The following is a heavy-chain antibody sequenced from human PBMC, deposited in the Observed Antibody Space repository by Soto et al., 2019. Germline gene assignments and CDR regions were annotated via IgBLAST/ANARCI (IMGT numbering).Heavy chain of an antibody. CDR3: ARGVVMTTISYYGMDV. CDR1: GGSFSGYY. V-gene: IGHV4-34*01. J-gene: IGHJ6*02. CDR2: INHSGST. Sequence: SETLSLTCAVYGGSFSGYYWSWIRQPPGKGLEWIGEINHSGSTNYNPSLKSRVTISVDTSKHQFSLKLSSVTAADTAVYYCARGVVMTTISYYGMDVWGQGTTVTVSS. D-gene: IGHD3-3*01.